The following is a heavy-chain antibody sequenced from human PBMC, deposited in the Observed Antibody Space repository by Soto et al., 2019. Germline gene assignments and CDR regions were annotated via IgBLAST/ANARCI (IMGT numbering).Heavy chain of an antibody. Sequence: PGXSLRLSGAASGFTFGNAWITWVHQAPGKGLEWVGRIKSKTAGGAADYAAPVQGRFTISRDDSENTVYLQMDSLKTEDTAVYYCTTGLDWATSRFDCWGRGTLVTVSS. D-gene: IGHD1-1*01. CDR1: GFTFGNAW. CDR3: TTGLDWATSRFDC. CDR2: IKSKTAGGAA. V-gene: IGHV3-15*07. J-gene: IGHJ4*02.